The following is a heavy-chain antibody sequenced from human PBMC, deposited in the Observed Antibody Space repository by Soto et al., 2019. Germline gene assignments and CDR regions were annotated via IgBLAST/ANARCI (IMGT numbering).Heavy chain of an antibody. J-gene: IGHJ3*02. Sequence: GGSLRLSCAASGFIFSSYDMSWVRQAPGKGLEWVSTILIDGRTFYVDSVKGRFTISRDTSQNTVYLQMNSLTAGDTALYYCAKATATGGGAFDICGQGTMVTVSS. CDR2: ILIDGRT. CDR3: AKATATGGGAFDI. CDR1: GFIFSSYD. D-gene: IGHD2-8*02. V-gene: IGHV3-23*01.